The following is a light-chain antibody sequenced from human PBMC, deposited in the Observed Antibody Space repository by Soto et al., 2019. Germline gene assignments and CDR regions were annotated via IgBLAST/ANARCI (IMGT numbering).Light chain of an antibody. Sequence: QSVLTQPPSVSAAAGQKVTISCSGSSSNIGSDYVSWYQQLPGTAPKLLIYENNKRPSGIPDRFSGSKSGTSATLGITGLQTGDGADYYGAAGEKGRGGGVFGGGTKLTAL. CDR3: AAGEKGRGGGV. CDR2: ENN. V-gene: IGLV1-51*02. CDR1: SSNIGSDY. J-gene: IGLJ3*02.